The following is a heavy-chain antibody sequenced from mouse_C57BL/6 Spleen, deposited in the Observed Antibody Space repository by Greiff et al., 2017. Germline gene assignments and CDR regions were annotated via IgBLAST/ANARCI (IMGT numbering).Heavy chain of an antibody. Sequence: EVMLVESEGGLVQPGSSMKLSCTASGFTFSDYYMAWVRQVPEKGLEWVANINYDGSSTYYLDSLKSRFIISRDNAKNILYLQMSSLKSEDTATYYCAREKGGITKYYFDYWGQGTTRTVSS. CDR2: INYDGSST. CDR1: GFTFSDYY. V-gene: IGHV5-16*01. J-gene: IGHJ2*01. CDR3: AREKGGITKYYFDY. D-gene: IGHD1-1*01.